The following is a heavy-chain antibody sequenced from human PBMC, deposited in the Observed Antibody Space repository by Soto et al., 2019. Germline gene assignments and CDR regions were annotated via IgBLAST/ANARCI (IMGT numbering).Heavy chain of an antibody. J-gene: IGHJ4*02. V-gene: IGHV3-21*01. D-gene: IGHD5-18*01. CDR3: ARDRESGDTAILYYFDY. CDR2: ISSSSSYI. Sequence: GGSLRLSCAASGFTFSSYSMNWVRQAPGKGLEWVSSISSSSSYIYYADSVKGRFTISRDNAKNSLYLQMNSLRAEDTAVYYCARDRESGDTAILYYFDYWGQGTLVTAPQ. CDR1: GFTFSSYS.